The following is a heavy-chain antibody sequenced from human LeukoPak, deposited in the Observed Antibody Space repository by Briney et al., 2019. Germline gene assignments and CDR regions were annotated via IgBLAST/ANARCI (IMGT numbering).Heavy chain of an antibody. CDR3: AKDGGDSGYDFGFDY. J-gene: IGHJ4*02. Sequence: PGGSLRLSCAASGFTFSSYAMSWVRQAPGKGLEWVSAISGSGGSTYYADSVKGRFSISRDNSRNTLYLQMNSLRAEDTAVYYCAKDGGDSGYDFGFDYWGQGTLVTVSS. D-gene: IGHD5-12*01. CDR2: ISGSGGST. V-gene: IGHV3-23*01. CDR1: GFTFSSYA.